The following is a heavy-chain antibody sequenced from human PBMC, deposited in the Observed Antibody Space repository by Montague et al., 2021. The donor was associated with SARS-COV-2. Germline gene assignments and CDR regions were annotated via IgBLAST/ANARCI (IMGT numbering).Heavy chain of an antibody. V-gene: IGHV4-31*03. Sequence: TLSLTCTVSGASISSGGFYWSWLRQHPRKGLEWIGFIYYSGTTYHNPSLKSRLTISIDTSKNQFSLKLSSVIAADTAVYWCARDVGKGFSGYETEGGFDYWGQGTLVSVSS. D-gene: IGHD5-12*01. CDR3: ARDVGKGFSGYETEGGFDY. J-gene: IGHJ4*02. CDR1: GASISSGGFY. CDR2: IYYSGTT.